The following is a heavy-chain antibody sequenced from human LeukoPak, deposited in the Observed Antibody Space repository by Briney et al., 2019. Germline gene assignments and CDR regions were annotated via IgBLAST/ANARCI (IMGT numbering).Heavy chain of an antibody. D-gene: IGHD2-2*01. V-gene: IGHV4-4*07. CDR2: IYTSGST. J-gene: IGHJ4*02. Sequence: PSETLSLTCTVSGGSISSYYWSWIRQPAGKGLEWIGRIYTSGSTNYNPSLKSRVTISVDKSKNQFSLKLNSVTAADTAVYYCASKLVVERYFDYWGQGTLVTVSS. CDR1: GGSISSYY. CDR3: ASKLVVERYFDY.